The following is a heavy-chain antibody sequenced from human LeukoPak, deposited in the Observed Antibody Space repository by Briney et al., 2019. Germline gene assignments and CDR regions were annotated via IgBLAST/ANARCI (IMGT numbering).Heavy chain of an antibody. J-gene: IGHJ6*02. CDR3: AGGSGDTMIVAGADQYYGMDV. CDR1: GFTVSSNY. V-gene: IGHV3-66*01. Sequence: PGGSLRPSCAASGFTVSSNYMSWVRQAQGKGLEWVSVIYSGGSTYYADSVKGRFTISRDNSKNTLYLQMNSLRAEDTAVYYCAGGSGDTMIVAGADQYYGMDVWGQGTTVTVSS. CDR2: IYSGGST. D-gene: IGHD3-22*01.